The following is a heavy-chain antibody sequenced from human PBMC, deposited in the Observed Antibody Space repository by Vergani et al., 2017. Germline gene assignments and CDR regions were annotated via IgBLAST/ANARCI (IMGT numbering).Heavy chain of an antibody. J-gene: IGHJ4*02. D-gene: IGHD3-22*01. V-gene: IGHV2-70*15. CDR1: GFSLSTSGMC. CDR2: IDWDDDK. CDR3: ARSTYYYDSSGYLDY. Sequence: QVTLSESGPALVKPTQTLTLTCTFSGFSLSTSGMCVSWIRQPPGKALEWLARIDWDDDKYYSTSLKTRLTISKDTSKNQVVLTMTNMDPVDTATYYCARSTYYYDSSGYLDYWGQGTLVTVSA.